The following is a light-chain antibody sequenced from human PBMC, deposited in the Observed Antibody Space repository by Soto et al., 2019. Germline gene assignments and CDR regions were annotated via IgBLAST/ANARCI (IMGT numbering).Light chain of an antibody. Sequence: EILMAQSPASLYVSPGEGATLSCRAGQSVNSNLAWYQQKPGQAPRLLIYGPSIRATGIPARFSGSGSGTEFTLTISSLQSEDFAVYYCQQYNNWWTFGQGTKVEIK. V-gene: IGKV3-15*01. CDR3: QQYNNWWT. CDR2: GPS. J-gene: IGKJ1*01. CDR1: QSVNSN.